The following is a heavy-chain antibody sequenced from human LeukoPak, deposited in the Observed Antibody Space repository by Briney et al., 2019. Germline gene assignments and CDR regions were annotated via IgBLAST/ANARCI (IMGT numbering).Heavy chain of an antibody. J-gene: IGHJ6*04. Sequence: GGSLRLSCAASGFTFSSYEMNWVRQAPGKGLEWVSYISSSGSTIYYADSVKGRFTISRENAKNSLYLQMNSLRAEDTAVYYCAELGITMIGGVWGKRTTVTISS. CDR3: AELGITMIGGV. V-gene: IGHV3-48*03. CDR2: ISSSGSTI. D-gene: IGHD3-10*02. CDR1: GFTFSSYE.